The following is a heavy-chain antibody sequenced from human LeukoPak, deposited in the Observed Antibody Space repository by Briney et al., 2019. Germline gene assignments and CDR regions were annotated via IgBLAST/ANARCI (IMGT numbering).Heavy chain of an antibody. CDR1: GFTFSSYA. CDR3: AKDSERDSSGYYYVPFDY. CDR2: ISYDGSNK. J-gene: IGHJ4*02. V-gene: IGHV3-30-3*01. Sequence: GRSLRLSCAASGFTFSSYAMHWVRQAPGKGLEWVAVISYDGSNKYYADSVKGRFTISRDNSKNTLYLQMNSLRAEDTAVYYCAKDSERDSSGYYYVPFDYWGQGTLVTVSS. D-gene: IGHD3-22*01.